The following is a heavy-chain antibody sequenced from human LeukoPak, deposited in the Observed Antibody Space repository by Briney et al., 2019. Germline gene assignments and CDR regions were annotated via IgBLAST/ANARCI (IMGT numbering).Heavy chain of an antibody. CDR2: IYYSGST. V-gene: IGHV4-61*01. CDR3: ARAAYSGSYHSDY. Sequence: KPSETLSLTCTVSGGSFNSGSYYWNWIRQPPGKGLEWIGYIYYSGSTNYNPSLKSRVTISVGTSKNQFSLKLSSVTAADTAVYYCARAAYSGSYHSDYWGQGTLVTVSS. D-gene: IGHD1-26*01. CDR1: GGSFNSGSYY. J-gene: IGHJ4*02.